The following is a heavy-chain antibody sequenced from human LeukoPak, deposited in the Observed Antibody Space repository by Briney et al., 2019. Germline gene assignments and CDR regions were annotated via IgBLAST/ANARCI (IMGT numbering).Heavy chain of an antibody. D-gene: IGHD3-10*01. J-gene: IGHJ4*02. CDR2: IYYSGST. CDR3: ARGRTYYYGSGSPNGFDY. Sequence: QASQTLSLTCTVSGGSISSGGYYWSWLRQHPGKGLEWIGYIYYSGSTYYNPSLKSRVTISVDTSKNQFSLKLSSVTAADTAVYYCARGRTYYYGSGSPNGFDYWGQGTLVTVSS. V-gene: IGHV4-31*03. CDR1: GGSISSGGYY.